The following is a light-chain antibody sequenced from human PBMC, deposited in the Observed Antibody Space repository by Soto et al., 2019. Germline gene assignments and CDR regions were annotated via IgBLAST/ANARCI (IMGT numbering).Light chain of an antibody. J-gene: IGKJ4*01. CDR2: AAS. Sequence: DIQMTQSPSSVSASVGAGVPIPGRAGKVFSGWLAWYQQKPGKAPKLLIYAASSLQSGVPSRFSGSGSGTDFTLTISSLQPEDFATYYCQQTNSFPLTFGGGTKVEIK. CDR1: KVFSGW. CDR3: QQTNSFPLT. V-gene: IGKV1-12*01.